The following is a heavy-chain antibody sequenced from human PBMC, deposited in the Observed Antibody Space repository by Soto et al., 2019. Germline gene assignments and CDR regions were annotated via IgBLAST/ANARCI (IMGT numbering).Heavy chain of an antibody. CDR2: ISGSGGST. V-gene: IGHV3-23*01. Sequence: EVQLLESGGGLVQPGGSLRLSCAASGFTFSSYAMSWVRQAPGKGLEWVSAISGSGGSTYYADSVKGRFTISRDNSKNTLYLQMNCLRAEDTAVYSCAKGRGYCTSTSCYVGSDYWGQGTLVTVSS. D-gene: IGHD2-2*01. CDR3: AKGRGYCTSTSCYVGSDY. J-gene: IGHJ4*02. CDR1: GFTFSSYA.